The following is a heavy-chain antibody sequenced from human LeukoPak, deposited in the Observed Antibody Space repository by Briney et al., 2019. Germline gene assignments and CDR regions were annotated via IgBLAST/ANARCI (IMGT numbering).Heavy chain of an antibody. CDR1: GGTFSSYA. Sequence: SVKVSCKASGGTFSSYAISWVRQAPGQGLEWMGRIIPILGIANYAQKFQGRVTMTRDTSTSTVYMELSSLRSEDTAVYYCARAKKYCSSTSCYKGDAFDIWGQGTMVTVSS. CDR3: ARAKKYCSSTSCYKGDAFDI. CDR2: IIPILGIA. J-gene: IGHJ3*02. D-gene: IGHD2-2*02. V-gene: IGHV1-69*04.